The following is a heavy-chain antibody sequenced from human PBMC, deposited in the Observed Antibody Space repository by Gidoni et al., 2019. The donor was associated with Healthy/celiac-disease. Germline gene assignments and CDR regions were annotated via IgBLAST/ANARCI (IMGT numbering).Heavy chain of an antibody. V-gene: IGHV3-23*01. D-gene: IGHD2-2*01. CDR3: AKSGGCSRTSCFYYYYYHGMDV. CDR1: GFTFSSYA. J-gene: IGHJ6*02. CDR2: ISGSGGST. Sequence: EVQLLESGGGFVQPGGSLRLSCSASGFTFSSYAMSSFLQAPGKGLAWVSAISGSGGSTDYADSVKGRFTISRDNSKNTLYLQMNSLRAEDTAVYYCAKSGGCSRTSCFYYYYYHGMDVWGQGTTVTVSS.